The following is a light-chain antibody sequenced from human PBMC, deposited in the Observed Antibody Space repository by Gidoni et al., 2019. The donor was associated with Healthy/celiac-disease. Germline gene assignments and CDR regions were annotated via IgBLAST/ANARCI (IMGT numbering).Light chain of an antibody. Sequence: EIVLTQSPGTLSLSPGERATLSCRASQSVSSSYLAWYQQKPGQAPRLLIYGASSRATGIPDRFSGSGSGTDFTLTISRLEPEDFAVYYCQQYGSSQGFXXXTKLEIK. CDR3: QQYGSSQG. V-gene: IGKV3-20*01. CDR1: QSVSSSY. CDR2: GAS. J-gene: IGKJ2*03.